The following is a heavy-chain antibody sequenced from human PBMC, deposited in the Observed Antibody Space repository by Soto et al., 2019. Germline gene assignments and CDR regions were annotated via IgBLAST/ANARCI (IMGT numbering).Heavy chain of an antibody. D-gene: IGHD6-6*01. CDR2: ISYDGSNK. Sequence: VGSLRLSCAASGFTFSSYGMHWVRQAPGKGLEWVAVISYDGSNKYYADSVKGRFTISRDNSKNTLYLQMNSLRAEDTAVYYCAKAGQLAVFDYWGQGTLVTVSS. V-gene: IGHV3-30*18. CDR3: AKAGQLAVFDY. CDR1: GFTFSSYG. J-gene: IGHJ4*02.